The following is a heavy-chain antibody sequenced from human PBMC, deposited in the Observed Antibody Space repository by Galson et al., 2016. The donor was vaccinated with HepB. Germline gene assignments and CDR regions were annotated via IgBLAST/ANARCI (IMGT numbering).Heavy chain of an antibody. CDR2: ISRSGDGT. CDR1: GFTFRSYG. V-gene: IGHV3-23*01. J-gene: IGHJ4*02. CDR3: AKDEVF. Sequence: SLRLSCAASGFTFRSYGMSWVRQAPGKGLEWVSVISRSGDGTHYADSVKGRFTISRDNSKSTLYLQMNSLRVEDTAVYYCAKDEVFWGQGTLVTVSS.